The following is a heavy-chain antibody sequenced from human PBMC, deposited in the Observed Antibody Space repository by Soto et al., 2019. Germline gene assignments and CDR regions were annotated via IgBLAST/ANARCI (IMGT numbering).Heavy chain of an antibody. Sequence: ASVKVSCKASGYTFTSYYMHWVRQAPGQGLEWMGIINPSGGSTSYAQKFQGRVTMTRDTSTSTVYMELSSLRSEDTAVYYCARGVVVAAIPGGPFDYWGQGTLVTVSS. CDR1: GYTFTSYY. D-gene: IGHD2-15*01. J-gene: IGHJ4*02. V-gene: IGHV1-46*03. CDR3: ARGVVVAAIPGGPFDY. CDR2: INPSGGST.